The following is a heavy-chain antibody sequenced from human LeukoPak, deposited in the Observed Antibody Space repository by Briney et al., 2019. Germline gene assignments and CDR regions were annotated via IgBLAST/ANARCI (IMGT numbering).Heavy chain of an antibody. V-gene: IGHV5-51*01. D-gene: IGHD3-9*01. Sequence: GESLKISCKGSGYSFTSYWIGWVRQMPGKGLGWMGIIYPGDSDTRYSPSFQGQVTISADKSISTAYLQWSSLKASDTAMYYCARQGYDILTGPSGYYYYGMDVWGQGTTATVSS. CDR3: ARQGYDILTGPSGYYYYGMDV. CDR1: GYSFTSYW. J-gene: IGHJ6*02. CDR2: IYPGDSDT.